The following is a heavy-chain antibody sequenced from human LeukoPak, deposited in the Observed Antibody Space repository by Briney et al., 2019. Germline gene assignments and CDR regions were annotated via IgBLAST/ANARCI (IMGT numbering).Heavy chain of an antibody. V-gene: IGHV3-33*01. Sequence: GGSLRLSCAASGFAFSSYGMHWVRQAPGKGLEWVAVIWYDGSNKYYADSVKGRFTISRDNSKNTLYLQMNSLRAEDTAVYYCARDYYDSSGYHPIDYWGQEPWSPSPQ. CDR1: GFAFSSYG. CDR3: ARDYYDSSGYHPIDY. CDR2: IWYDGSNK. J-gene: IGHJ4*01. D-gene: IGHD3-22*01.